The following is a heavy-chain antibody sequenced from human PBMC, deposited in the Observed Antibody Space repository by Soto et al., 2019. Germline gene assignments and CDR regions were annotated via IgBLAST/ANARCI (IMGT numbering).Heavy chain of an antibody. CDR2: FNHSGDT. CDR3: ARHHVRGRTIAGAAEF. D-gene: IGHD1-26*01. V-gene: IGHV4-34*01. CDR1: GGSLSGYY. J-gene: IGHJ4*02. Sequence: QMQLQQWGAGLLKPSETLSLTCAVYGGSLSGYYWSWIRQPPGKALEWIGEFNHSGDTNYNPSLKSRVTISVDTSKNQLFLNLSSVTAADTAMYYCARHHVRGRTIAGAAEFWGQGTLVTVSS.